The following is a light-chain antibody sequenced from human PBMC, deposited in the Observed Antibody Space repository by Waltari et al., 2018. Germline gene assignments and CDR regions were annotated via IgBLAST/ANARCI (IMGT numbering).Light chain of an antibody. CDR1: KSLVYRDGDTY. Sequence: DVGMTKPPLSLPVALGQPASIPCWPTKSLVYRDGDTYMHWLQQRPDQSPRLLIYKVSNRDSGLPSIFSGSGSSTDFTLKISRVQDENVRVYYCIQSTHCPLTFGGGTKVEIK. CDR3: IQSTHCPLT. J-gene: IGKJ4*01. V-gene: IGKV2-30*01. CDR2: KVS.